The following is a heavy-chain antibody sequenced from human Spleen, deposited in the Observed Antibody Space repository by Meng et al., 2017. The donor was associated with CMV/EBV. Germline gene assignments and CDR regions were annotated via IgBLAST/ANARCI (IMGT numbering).Heavy chain of an antibody. V-gene: IGHV3-74*01. CDR1: GFTLSDYW. D-gene: IGHD3-10*01. J-gene: IGHJ4*02. CDR2: INGGLSTT. CDR3: ARGVFGFGDSQDY. Sequence: GESLKISCATSGFTLSDYWMHWVRQAPGKGLVWVSRINGGLSTTNYAESVKGRFTISRDNAKNTLYLQMDSLRAEDTAVYFCARGVFGFGDSQDYWGQGTLVTVSS.